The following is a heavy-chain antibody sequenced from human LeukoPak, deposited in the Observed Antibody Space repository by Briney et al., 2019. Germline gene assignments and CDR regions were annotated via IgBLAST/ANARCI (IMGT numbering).Heavy chain of an antibody. D-gene: IGHD2-2*01. Sequence: GGSLRLSCAASGFTFDDYAMHWVRQAPGKGLEWVSGTSWNSGSIGYADSVKGRFTISRDNAKNSLYLQMNSLRAEDTALYYCAKEHGRYCSSTSCSDAFDIWGQGTMVTVSS. V-gene: IGHV3-9*01. J-gene: IGHJ3*02. CDR1: GFTFDDYA. CDR2: TSWNSGSI. CDR3: AKEHGRYCSSTSCSDAFDI.